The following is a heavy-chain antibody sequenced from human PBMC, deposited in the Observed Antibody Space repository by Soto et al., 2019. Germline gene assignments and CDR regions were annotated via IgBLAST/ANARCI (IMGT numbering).Heavy chain of an antibody. Sequence: VASVKVSCKAFGFIFNNYAISWVRQAPGQELEWMGWISANSGNTNYAQKLQGRVTMTTDTSTSTAYMELRSLRSDDTAVYYCATAGNYDGSGRDFWGQGTLVTVSS. CDR1: GFIFNNYA. J-gene: IGHJ4*02. CDR3: ATAGNYDGSGRDF. CDR2: ISANSGNT. V-gene: IGHV1-18*04. D-gene: IGHD3-22*01.